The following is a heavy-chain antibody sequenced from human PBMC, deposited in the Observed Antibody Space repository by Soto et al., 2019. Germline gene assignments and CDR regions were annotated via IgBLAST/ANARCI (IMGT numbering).Heavy chain of an antibody. CDR1: GFSFSPSG. V-gene: IGHV3-30*18. CDR2: VSYDGRNN. Sequence: QVHLVESGGGVVQPGRSLRLSCAVSGFSFSPSGFHWARQAPGKGLEWVALVSYDGRNNFYADSVKGRFSISRDNSKNTVYLQMKSLRAEDTAVYYCLKGPRMAAANRYYGMDIWGHGTTVTVS. CDR3: LKGPRMAAANRYYGMDI. J-gene: IGHJ6*02. D-gene: IGHD2-15*01.